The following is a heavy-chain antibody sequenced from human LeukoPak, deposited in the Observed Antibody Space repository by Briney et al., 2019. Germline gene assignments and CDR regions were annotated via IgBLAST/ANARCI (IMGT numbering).Heavy chain of an antibody. Sequence: GGSLRLSCAVSGITLSNYGMSWVRQAPGKGLEWVAGLSGSGGGTNYADFVKGQFTISRDNAKNTLYLQMNSLRAEDTAVYFCAKRGVVIRVILVGFHKEAYYFDSWGQGALVTVSS. D-gene: IGHD3-10*01. CDR1: GITLSNYG. V-gene: IGHV3-23*01. CDR3: AKRGVVIRVILVGFHKEAYYFDS. CDR2: LSGSGGGT. J-gene: IGHJ4*02.